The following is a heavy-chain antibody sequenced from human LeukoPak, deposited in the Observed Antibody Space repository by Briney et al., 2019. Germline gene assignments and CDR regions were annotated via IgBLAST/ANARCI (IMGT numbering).Heavy chain of an antibody. D-gene: IGHD1-26*01. V-gene: IGHV3-74*01. J-gene: IGHJ4*02. Sequence: PGGSLRLSCAASGFTFSSYWMHWVRQAPGKGLVWVSRINSDGSSTSYADSVKGRFTISRDNAKNTLYLQMNSLRAEDTAVYYCARGGEWELLDYFDYWGQGTLVTVSS. CDR1: GFTFSSYW. CDR3: ARGGEWELLDYFDY. CDR2: INSDGSST.